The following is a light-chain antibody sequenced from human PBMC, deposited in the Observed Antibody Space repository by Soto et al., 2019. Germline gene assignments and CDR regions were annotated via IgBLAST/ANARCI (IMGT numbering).Light chain of an antibody. CDR3: QSHDSSLSGSWV. V-gene: IGLV1-40*01. CDR1: SSNIGAGYD. J-gene: IGLJ3*02. CDR2: GNA. Sequence: QSVLTQPPSVSGAPGQGVTISCTGSSSNIGAGYDVHWYQQLPGTSPKLLIFGNANRPSGVPDRFSGSKSGTSASLAIAGLQAEDEADYYCQSHDSSLSGSWVFGGGTKLTVL.